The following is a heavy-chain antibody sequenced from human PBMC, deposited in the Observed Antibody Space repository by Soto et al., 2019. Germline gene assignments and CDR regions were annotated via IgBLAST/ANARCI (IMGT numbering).Heavy chain of an antibody. Sequence: QVQLVQSGAEVKKPGASVKVSCKASGYTFTSYAMHWVRQAPGQRLEWMGWINAGNGNTKYSQKFQGRVTITRDTSASTAYMELSSLRSEDTAVYYCARGTHYYGSGPRFDYWGQGTLVTVSS. J-gene: IGHJ4*02. V-gene: IGHV1-3*01. CDR2: INAGNGNT. D-gene: IGHD3-10*01. CDR3: ARGTHYYGSGPRFDY. CDR1: GYTFTSYA.